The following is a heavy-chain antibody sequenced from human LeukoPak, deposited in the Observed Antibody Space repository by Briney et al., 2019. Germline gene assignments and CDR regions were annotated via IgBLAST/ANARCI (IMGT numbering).Heavy chain of an antibody. J-gene: IGHJ5*02. D-gene: IGHD6-6*01. V-gene: IGHV4-39*01. CDR2: IYYSGST. Sequence: SETLSLTCTVSGGSISSSSYYWGWIRQPPGKGLEWIGSIYYSGSTYYNPSLKSRVTISVDTSKNQFSLKLSSVTAADTAVYYCARSSIAARLGFDPWGQGTLVTVSS. CDR1: GGSISSSSYY. CDR3: ARSSIAARLGFDP.